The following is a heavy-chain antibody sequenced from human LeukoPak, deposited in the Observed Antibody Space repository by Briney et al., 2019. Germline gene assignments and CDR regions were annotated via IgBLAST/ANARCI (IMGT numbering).Heavy chain of an antibody. J-gene: IGHJ4*02. D-gene: IGHD6-19*01. CDR2: ISAYNGNT. V-gene: IGHV1-18*01. Sequence: QXPGQGLXXXXXISAYNGNTNYAQKLQGRVTMTTDTSTSTAYMELRSLRSDDTAVYYCARDGRYSSGSPFDYWGQGTLVTVSS. CDR3: ARDGRYSSGSPFDY.